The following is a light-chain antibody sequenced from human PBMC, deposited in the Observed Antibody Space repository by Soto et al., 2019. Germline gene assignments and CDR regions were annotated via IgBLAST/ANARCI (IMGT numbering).Light chain of an antibody. V-gene: IGKV3-15*01. CDR2: GVS. J-gene: IGKJ2*01. Sequence: TVLTQSPATLSVSPGDTATLSCRSSQNVHINLDWYQQKPGQAPTLLIYGVSARAPGVPARFSGTGSGTEFPLTIRNMQSEDFGVYYCPQYETWPRTFGQGT. CDR3: PQYETWPRT. CDR1: QNVHIN.